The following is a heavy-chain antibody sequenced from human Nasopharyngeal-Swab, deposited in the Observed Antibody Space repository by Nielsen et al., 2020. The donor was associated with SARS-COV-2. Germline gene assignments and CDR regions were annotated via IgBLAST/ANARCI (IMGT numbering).Heavy chain of an antibody. V-gene: IGHV3-23*01. CDR2: ISGSGGST. CDR1: GFTFSSYA. D-gene: IGHD3-10*01. J-gene: IGHJ4*02. Sequence: GESLKISCAAPGFTFSSYAMSWVRQAPGKGLEWVSAISGSGGSTYYADSVKGRFTISRDNSKNTLYLQMNSLRAEDTAVYYCAKGLWFGELLSGLNYWGQGTLVTVSS. CDR3: AKGLWFGELLSGLNY.